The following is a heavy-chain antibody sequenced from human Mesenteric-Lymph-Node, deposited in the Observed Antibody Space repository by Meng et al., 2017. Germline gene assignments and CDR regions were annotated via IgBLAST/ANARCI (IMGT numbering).Heavy chain of an antibody. Sequence: GESLKISCAASGFTFSDAWMSWFRRAPGKGLAWVGRIKRKTDGEMRDYAAPVKGRFTISRDDSENTLYLEMNSLKSEDAAVYYCTTDRVEATLLQFQHWGQGTLVTVSS. D-gene: IGHD1-26*01. CDR3: TTDRVEATLLQFQH. CDR2: IKRKTDGEMR. V-gene: IGHV3-15*01. CDR1: GFTFSDAW. J-gene: IGHJ1*01.